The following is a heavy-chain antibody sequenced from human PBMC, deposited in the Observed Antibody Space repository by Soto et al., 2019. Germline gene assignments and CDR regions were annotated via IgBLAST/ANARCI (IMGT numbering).Heavy chain of an antibody. D-gene: IGHD3-16*01. Sequence: GSLRLSCAASGFTFSSYWMSWVRQAAGKGLEWVANIKQDGSPSYADSVKGRFTISRDNSKNTLYLHMNSLRADDTAAYYCAKWHTYNYDSLAFSGFDCWGQGTQVTVSS. CDR1: GFTFSSYW. V-gene: IGHV3-7*03. CDR2: IKQDGSP. J-gene: IGHJ4*02. CDR3: AKWHTYNYDSLAFSGFDC.